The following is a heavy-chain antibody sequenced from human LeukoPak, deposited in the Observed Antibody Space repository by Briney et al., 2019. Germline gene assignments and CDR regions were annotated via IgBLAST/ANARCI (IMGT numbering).Heavy chain of an antibody. V-gene: IGHV1-69*05. J-gene: IGHJ6*03. CDR2: IIPIFGTA. CDR1: GYTPTNYG. D-gene: IGHD6-6*01. CDR3: ARAVAARGRGDYYMDV. Sequence: GASVEVACKASGYTPTNYGIIWVRQAPGQGLEWMGGIIPIFGTANYAQKFQGRVTITTDESTSTAYMELSSLRSEDTAVYYCARAVAARGRGDYYMDVWGKGTTVTVSS.